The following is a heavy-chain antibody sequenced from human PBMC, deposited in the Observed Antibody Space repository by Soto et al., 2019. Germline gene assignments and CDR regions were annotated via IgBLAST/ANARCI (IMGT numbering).Heavy chain of an antibody. Sequence: GXSLKISCKGSGYRFASYRIAWVRQMPGKGLEWMGIIDPSDSDIRYSPSFQGQVTISADKSISTAYLRWSSLKASDTAIYYCARSFFDNFDYWGQGTLVTVSS. D-gene: IGHD3-3*01. CDR2: IDPSDSDI. J-gene: IGHJ4*02. V-gene: IGHV5-51*01. CDR1: GYRFASYR. CDR3: ARSFFDNFDY.